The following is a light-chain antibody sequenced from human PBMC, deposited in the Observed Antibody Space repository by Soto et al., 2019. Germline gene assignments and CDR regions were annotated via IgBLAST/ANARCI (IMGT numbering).Light chain of an antibody. CDR2: DAS. Sequence: EIVLTHSPATLSLSPWERATLSCRASQSVTSSLAWYQQRPGQAPRLLIYDASNRAAGIPARFSGSGSGTDFTLTISSLEPEDFAVYYCQQRSSWWTFGQGTKVDIK. CDR3: QQRSSWWT. CDR1: QSVTSS. J-gene: IGKJ1*01. V-gene: IGKV3-11*01.